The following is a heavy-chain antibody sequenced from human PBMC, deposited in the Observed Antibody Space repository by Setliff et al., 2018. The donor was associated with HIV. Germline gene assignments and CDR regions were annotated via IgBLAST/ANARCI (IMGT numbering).Heavy chain of an antibody. CDR1: GGSFSDYY. Sequence: KTSETLSLTCAVYGGSFSDYYWSWIRQPPGKGLEWIGEINHSGRTIQSPSLGSRVTISIDTSKNQFSLKLSSVTAADTAVYYCARDLADGSGSHNWFDPWGQRTLVTVSS. CDR3: ARDLADGSGSHNWFDP. CDR2: INHSGRT. J-gene: IGHJ5*02. V-gene: IGHV4-34*01. D-gene: IGHD3-10*01.